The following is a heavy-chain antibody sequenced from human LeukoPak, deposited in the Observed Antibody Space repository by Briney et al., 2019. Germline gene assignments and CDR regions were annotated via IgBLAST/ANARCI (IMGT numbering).Heavy chain of an antibody. D-gene: IGHD1-26*01. J-gene: IGHJ4*02. V-gene: IGHV7-4-1*01. CDR3: VRDLRPSGSYSYFDY. Sequence: ASVKVSCKASGYTFTTYAMNWVRRAPGQGLEWMGWINTDTGNPTYAQGFTGRFVFSLDTSVSTAYLQIYSLKAEDTAVYYCVRDLRPSGSYSYFDYWGQGTLVTVSS. CDR1: GYTFTTYA. CDR2: INTDTGNP.